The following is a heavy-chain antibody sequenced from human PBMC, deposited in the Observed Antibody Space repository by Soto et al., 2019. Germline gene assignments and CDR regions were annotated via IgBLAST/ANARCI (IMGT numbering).Heavy chain of an antibody. CDR2: INHSGST. CDR1: GGSFSGYY. CDR3: AGGYSYGTGEQQLVGEVY. D-gene: IGHD6-13*01. Sequence: SETLSLTCAVYGGSFSGYYWSWIRQPPGKGLEWIGEINHSGSTNYNPSLKSRVTISVDTSKNQFSLKLSSVTAADTAVYYCAGGYSYGTGEQQLVGEVYWGQGTLVTVSS. J-gene: IGHJ4*02. V-gene: IGHV4-34*01.